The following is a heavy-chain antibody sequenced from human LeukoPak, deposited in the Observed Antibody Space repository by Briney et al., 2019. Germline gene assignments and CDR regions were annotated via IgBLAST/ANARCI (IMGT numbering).Heavy chain of an antibody. CDR1: GFTFDDYA. Sequence: GGSLRLSCAASGFTFDDYAMHWVRQAPGKGLEWVAGISWNSGSIGYVDSVEGRFTISRDNAKNSLYLQMNSLRSEDTAVYYCEVYCTNGVCSDPDYYMDVWGKGTTVTVSS. CDR3: EVYCTNGVCSDPDYYMDV. D-gene: IGHD2-8*01. CDR2: ISWNSGSI. V-gene: IGHV3-9*01. J-gene: IGHJ6*03.